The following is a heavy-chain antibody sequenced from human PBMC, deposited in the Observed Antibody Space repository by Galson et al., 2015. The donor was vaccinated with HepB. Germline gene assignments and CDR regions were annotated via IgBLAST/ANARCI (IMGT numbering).Heavy chain of an antibody. CDR2: IVSKTFGGTT. Sequence: SLRLSCAAPGFTFSDAWMNWVRQAPGKGLEWVGRIVSKTFGGTTDYAAPVKDRFSISRDDSKNTLYLQMDSLKTDDTAVYYCSTTSGSGWGQGTLVTVSS. J-gene: IGHJ4*02. CDR3: STTSGSG. CDR1: GFTFSDAW. V-gene: IGHV3-15*04. D-gene: IGHD2-15*01.